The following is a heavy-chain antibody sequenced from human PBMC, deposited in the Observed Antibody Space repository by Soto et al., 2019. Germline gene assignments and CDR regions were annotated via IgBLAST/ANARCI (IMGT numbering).Heavy chain of an antibody. CDR2: INHSGST. J-gene: IGHJ6*04. CDR3: ARPLLGYCINGVFYPTYSHNDMYA. CDR1: GGSFSGYY. V-gene: IGHV4-34*01. D-gene: IGHD2-8*01. Sequence: SETLSLTCAVYGGSFSGYYWSWIRQPPGKGLEWIGEINHSGSTNYNPSLKSRVTISVDTSKNQFSLKLSSVTAADTAVYYCARPLLGYCINGVFYPTYSHNDMYAGGKGPRLTVSS.